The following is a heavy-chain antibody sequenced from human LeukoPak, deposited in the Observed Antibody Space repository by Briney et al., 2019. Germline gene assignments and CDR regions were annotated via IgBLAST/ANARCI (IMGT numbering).Heavy chain of an antibody. CDR2: ISAYNGNT. CDR1: GYTFTSYG. V-gene: IGHV1-18*01. J-gene: IGHJ4*02. CDR3: ARGSKGYCSGGSCYSQFADGFDY. D-gene: IGHD2-15*01. Sequence: ASVKVSCKASGYTFTSYGISWVRQAPGQGLEWMGWISAYNGNTNYAQKLQGRVTMTTDTSTSTAYMELRSLRSDDTAVYYCARGSKGYCSGGSCYSQFADGFDYWGQGTLVTVYS.